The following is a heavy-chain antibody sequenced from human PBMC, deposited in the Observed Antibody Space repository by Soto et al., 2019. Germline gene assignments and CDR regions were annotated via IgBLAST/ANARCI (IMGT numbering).Heavy chain of an antibody. D-gene: IGHD2-2*02. CDR1: GGTFSSYA. V-gene: IGHV1-69*06. Sequence: SSVKVSCKASGGTFSSYAISWVRQAPGQGLEWMGGIIPIFGTANYAQKFQGRVTITADKSTSTAYMELSSLRSEDAAVYYCAIYLISEDLPDGLDLRGQGSLVILSS. CDR3: AIYLISEDLPDGLDL. J-gene: IGHJ5*02. CDR2: IIPIFGTA.